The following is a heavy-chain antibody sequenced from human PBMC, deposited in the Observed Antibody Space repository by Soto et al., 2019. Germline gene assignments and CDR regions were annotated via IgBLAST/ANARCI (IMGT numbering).Heavy chain of an antibody. D-gene: IGHD6-13*01. CDR2: TIPVSGTT. Sequence: QVQLVQSGAEVRKPGSSVKVSCHSSGDSFNDYPVTWVRQAPGQGLEWMGGTIPVSGTTNYAQAFQGRVTITADVSTSTVYMELSSLKYEDTALYYCASSYGVSWYGDFWGQGTLVTVSS. J-gene: IGHJ4*02. V-gene: IGHV1-69*01. CDR3: ASSYGVSWYGDF. CDR1: GDSFNDYP.